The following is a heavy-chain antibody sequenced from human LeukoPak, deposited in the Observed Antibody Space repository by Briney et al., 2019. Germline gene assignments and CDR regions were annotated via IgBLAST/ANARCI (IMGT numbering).Heavy chain of an antibody. J-gene: IGHJ6*02. CDR3: AREGGTAMVTYYYYGMDV. V-gene: IGHV3-11*01. CDR2: ISSSGSTI. D-gene: IGHD5-18*01. Sequence: GGSLRLSCAASGFTFSDYYMSWIRQAPGKGLEWVSYISSSGSTIYYADSVKGRFTISRDNAKNSLYLQMNSLRAEDTAVYYCAREGGTAMVTYYYYGMDVWGQGTTVTVSS. CDR1: GFTFSDYY.